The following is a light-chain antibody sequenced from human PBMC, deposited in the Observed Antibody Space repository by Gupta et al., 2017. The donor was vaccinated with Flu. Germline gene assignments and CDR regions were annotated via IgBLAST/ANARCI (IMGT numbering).Light chain of an antibody. CDR3: VTWDSSLNPVV. CDR1: SSNIGNNY. J-gene: IGLJ2*01. V-gene: IGLV1-51*02. Sequence: QSVLTQPPSVSAAPGQKVTISCSGSSSNIGNNYVSWYQQLPRTAPKLLIYENNKRPSGSPDLFSGSKSSTSATLGITGLQTGDEDDYYCVTWDSSLNPVVFGGGTKLAVL. CDR2: ENN.